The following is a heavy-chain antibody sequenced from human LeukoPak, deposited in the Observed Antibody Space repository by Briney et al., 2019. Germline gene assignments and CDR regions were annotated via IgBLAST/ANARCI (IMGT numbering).Heavy chain of an antibody. CDR1: GGSISSGSYY. Sequence: SETLSLTCTVSGGSISSGSYYWSWIRQPAGKGLEWTGRIYTSGSTNYNPSLKSRVTISVDTSKNQFSLKLSSVTAADTAVYYCARGRSEKYSGHFDYWGQGTLVTVSS. CDR3: ARGRSEKYSGHFDY. CDR2: IYTSGST. D-gene: IGHD1-26*01. V-gene: IGHV4-61*02. J-gene: IGHJ4*02.